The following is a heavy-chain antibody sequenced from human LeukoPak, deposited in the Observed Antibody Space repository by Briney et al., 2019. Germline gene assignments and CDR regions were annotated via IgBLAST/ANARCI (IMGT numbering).Heavy chain of an antibody. CDR3: AKDSKQQLVGFYFDY. J-gene: IGHJ4*02. V-gene: IGHV3-23*01. CDR1: GFTFSSYA. D-gene: IGHD6-13*01. Sequence: GGSLRLSCAASGFTFSSYAMSWVRQAPGKGLEWVSAISGSGSSTYYADSVKGRFTISRDNSKNTLYLQMNSLRAEDTAVYYCAKDSKQQLVGFYFDYWGQGTLVTVSS. CDR2: ISGSGSST.